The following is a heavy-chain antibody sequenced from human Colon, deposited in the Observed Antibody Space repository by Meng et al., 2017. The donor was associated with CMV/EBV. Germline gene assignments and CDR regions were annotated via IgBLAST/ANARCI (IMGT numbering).Heavy chain of an antibody. CDR1: GFTFSNYV. V-gene: IGHV3-23*03. Sequence: GESLKISCAASGFTFSNYVMAWVRQAPGKGLEWVSVIYSSGRSTYYADSVKGRFTISRDNSKNTMYLQMDSLRVEDTAVYYCAKDSRDYEYSFDYWGQGTLVTVSS. J-gene: IGHJ4*02. CDR3: AKDSRDYEYSFDY. CDR2: IYSSGRST. D-gene: IGHD3-16*01.